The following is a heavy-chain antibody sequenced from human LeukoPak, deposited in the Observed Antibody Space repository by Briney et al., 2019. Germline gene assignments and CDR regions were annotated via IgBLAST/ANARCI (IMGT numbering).Heavy chain of an antibody. Sequence: PGGSLRLACAASGFTFSSYWMSWVRQAPGKGLEWVANIKQDGSEKYYVDSVKGRFTISRDNAKNSLYLQMDSLRAEDTAVYYCAREGILTGDAFDIWGQGTMVTVSS. CDR3: AREGILTGDAFDI. D-gene: IGHD3-9*01. J-gene: IGHJ3*02. CDR2: IKQDGSEK. CDR1: GFTFSSYW. V-gene: IGHV3-7*01.